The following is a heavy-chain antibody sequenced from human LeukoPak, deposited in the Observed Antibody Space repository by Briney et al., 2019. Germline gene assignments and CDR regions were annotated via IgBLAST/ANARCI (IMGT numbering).Heavy chain of an antibody. CDR2: IYTSGST. Sequence: PSETLSLTCTVSGGSISSYYWSWIRQPAGKGLEWIGRIYTSGSTNYNPSLKSRVTMSVDTSKSQCTLKLSSVTAADTAVYYCARGHLKASYSGSYSSYFDYWGQGTLVTVSS. J-gene: IGHJ4*02. V-gene: IGHV4-4*07. CDR3: ARGHLKASYSGSYSSYFDY. CDR1: GGSISSYY. D-gene: IGHD1-26*01.